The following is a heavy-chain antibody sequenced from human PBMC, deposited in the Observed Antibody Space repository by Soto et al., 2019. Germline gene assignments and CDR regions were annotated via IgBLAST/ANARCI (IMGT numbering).Heavy chain of an antibody. D-gene: IGHD6-19*01. CDR3: AKDISGCGCEYFDY. CDR1: GFTFSSYG. Sequence: QVQLVESGGGVVQPGRSLRLSCAASGFTFSSYGMHWVRQAPGKGLEWVAVISYDGSNKYYADSVKGRFTISRDNSKNTLYLQMNSLRAEDTAVYYCAKDISGCGCEYFDYWGQGTLVTVSS. V-gene: IGHV3-30*18. CDR2: ISYDGSNK. J-gene: IGHJ4*02.